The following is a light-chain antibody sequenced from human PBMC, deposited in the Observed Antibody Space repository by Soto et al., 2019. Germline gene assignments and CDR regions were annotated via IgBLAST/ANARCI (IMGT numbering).Light chain of an antibody. J-gene: IGLJ2*01. CDR2: DVS. CDR3: SSYTSSSTRV. CDR1: SSDVCGYNY. V-gene: IGLV2-14*01. Sequence: QSALTQPASVSGSPGQSITISCSGTSSDVCGYNYVSWYQQHPGKAPKLMIYDVSNRPSGVSNRFSGSKSGNTASLTISGLQAEDEADYYCSSYTSSSTRVFGGWTKLTVL.